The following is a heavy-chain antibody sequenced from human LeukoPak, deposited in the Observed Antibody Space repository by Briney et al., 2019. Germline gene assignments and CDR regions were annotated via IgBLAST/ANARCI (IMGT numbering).Heavy chain of an antibody. Sequence: SQTLSLTCTVSGGSISSGAYYWNWIRQHPGKGLEWIGYIYYSGSTYYNPSLKSRVTISLDTSKNQFSLKLSSVTAADTAVYYWRRPRTVCGVAIAKWGQGTLVTVSS. CDR1: GGSISSGAYY. CDR3: RRPRTVCGVAIAK. J-gene: IGHJ1*01. CDR2: IYYSGST. D-gene: IGHD3-3*01. V-gene: IGHV4-31*03.